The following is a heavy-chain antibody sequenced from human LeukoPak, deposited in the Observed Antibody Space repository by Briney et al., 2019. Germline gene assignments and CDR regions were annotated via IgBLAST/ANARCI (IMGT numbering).Heavy chain of an antibody. D-gene: IGHD5-18*01. V-gene: IGHV4-59*01. Sequence: SETLSLTCTVSGGSISSYYWSWIRQTPGKGLEWIAYIYYSGSTNYNPSLKSRVTISVDTSKNQFSLKLSSVTAADTAVYYCARTTEGGYTYDYFYYYYMDVWGKGTTVTISS. CDR2: IYYSGST. CDR1: GGSISSYY. CDR3: ARTTEGGYTYDYFYYYYMDV. J-gene: IGHJ6*03.